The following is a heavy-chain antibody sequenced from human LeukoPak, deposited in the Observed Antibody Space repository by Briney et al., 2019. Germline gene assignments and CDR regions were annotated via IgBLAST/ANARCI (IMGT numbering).Heavy chain of an antibody. J-gene: IGHJ4*02. V-gene: IGHV3-21*01. CDR1: GFTFSSYS. Sequence: GGSLRLSCAASGFTFSSYSMNWVRQAPGKGLEWVSSISSSSSYIYYADSVKGRFTISRDNDKNSLYLQMNSLRAEDTAVYYCARAGSHFEYSSGWNWGQGTLVTVSS. CDR3: ARAGSHFEYSSGWN. CDR2: ISSSSSYI. D-gene: IGHD6-19*01.